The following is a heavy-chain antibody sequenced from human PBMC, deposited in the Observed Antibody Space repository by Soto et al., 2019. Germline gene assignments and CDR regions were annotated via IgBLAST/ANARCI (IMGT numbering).Heavy chain of an antibody. J-gene: IGHJ4*02. CDR2: IFDSGHT. CDR1: GGSITSTNHY. Sequence: QVQLEQSGPGLVKPSQTLSLTCKISGGSITSTNHYWSWIRQSPREGLEWIGYIFDSGHTHYNPSFNGRVTILGDTSQSQFSLTMHSVTVADSAVYYCAREVSGTGAFDYWGRGTLVTVSS. D-gene: IGHD2-8*02. CDR3: AREVSGTGAFDY. V-gene: IGHV4-31*02.